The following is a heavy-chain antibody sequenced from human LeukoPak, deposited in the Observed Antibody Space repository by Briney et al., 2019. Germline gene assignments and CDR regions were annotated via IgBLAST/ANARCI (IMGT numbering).Heavy chain of an antibody. V-gene: IGHV3-23*01. CDR1: GFTFSSYA. D-gene: IGHD4-17*01. CDR3: AKKPHYGDYWYYYYMDV. Sequence: GGSLRLSCAASGFTFSSYAMSWVRQAPGKGREWVSAFSGSGGSTYYADSVKGRFTISRDNPRNTLYLQMNSLRAEDTAVYYCAKKPHYGDYWYYYYMDVWGKGTTVTVSS. J-gene: IGHJ6*03. CDR2: FSGSGGST.